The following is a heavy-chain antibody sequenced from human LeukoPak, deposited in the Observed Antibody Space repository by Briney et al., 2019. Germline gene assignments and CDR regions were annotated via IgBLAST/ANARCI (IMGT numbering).Heavy chain of an antibody. Sequence: SETLSLTCTVSGGSISGYYGGWIRQPPGKGLEWLGYVYYSGSTGYNPSLKSRVTISVDTSKNQFSLNLSSVTAADTAVYYCARSFDSRGYYYYGMDVWGQGTTVTVSS. J-gene: IGHJ6*02. V-gene: IGHV4-59*01. CDR2: VYYSGST. D-gene: IGHD3-22*01. CDR3: ARSFDSRGYYYYGMDV. CDR1: GGSISGYY.